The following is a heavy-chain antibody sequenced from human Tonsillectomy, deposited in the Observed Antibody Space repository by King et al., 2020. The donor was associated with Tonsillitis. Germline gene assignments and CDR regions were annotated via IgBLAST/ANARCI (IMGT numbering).Heavy chain of an antibody. V-gene: IGHV4-34*01. CDR1: GGSFSGYY. D-gene: IGHD3-10*01. J-gene: IGHJ6*02. CDR2: INHSGST. CDR3: ARGNMVRGVMVYYYYGMDV. Sequence: VQLQQWGAGLLKPSETLSLTCAVYGGSFSGYYWSWIRQPPGKGLEWIGEINHSGSTNYNPSLKSRVTISVDTSKNQFSLKLSSVTAADTAVYYCARGNMVRGVMVYYYYGMDVWVQGTTVTVSS.